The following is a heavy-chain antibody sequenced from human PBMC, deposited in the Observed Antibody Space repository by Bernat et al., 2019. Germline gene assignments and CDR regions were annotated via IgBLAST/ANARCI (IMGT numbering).Heavy chain of an antibody. CDR1: GYSFTSYW. CDR3: ARLSGSGNIWNSGLDP. D-gene: IGHD1-7*01. CDR2: IYPGDSDT. Sequence: EVQLVQSGAEVKKPGESLKISCKGSGYSFTSYWIAWVRQMPGKGLDWMGIIYPGDSDTRYSPSFQGQVNISADKSISTAYLQWSSLKASDTAMYYCARLSGSGNIWNSGLDPWGQGTLVTVSS. V-gene: IGHV5-51*01. J-gene: IGHJ5*02.